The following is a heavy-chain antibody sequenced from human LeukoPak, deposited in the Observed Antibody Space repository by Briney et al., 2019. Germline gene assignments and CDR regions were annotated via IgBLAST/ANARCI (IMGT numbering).Heavy chain of an antibody. CDR3: ARTREDAFDI. V-gene: IGHV4-61*02. CDR1: GGSISSDLYY. J-gene: IGHJ3*02. CDR2: FYNSGRT. Sequence: SETLSLTCTVSGGSISSDLYYWNWIRQPAGKGLEWIGRFYNSGRTNFNPSLKSRVTISADTSKNQFSLKLRSVTAADTAVYYCARTREDAFDIWGQGTMVTVSS. D-gene: IGHD1-26*01.